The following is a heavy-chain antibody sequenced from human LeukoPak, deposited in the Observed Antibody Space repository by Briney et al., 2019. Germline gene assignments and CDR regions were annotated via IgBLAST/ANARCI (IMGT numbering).Heavy chain of an antibody. CDR2: ISGSGGST. CDR3: AKDRLPSVDYDYVWGSYRPNWFDP. D-gene: IGHD3-16*02. V-gene: IGHV3-23*01. J-gene: IGHJ5*02. CDR1: GFTFSSYA. Sequence: GGSLRLSCAASGFTFSSYAMSWVRQAPGKGLEWVSAISGSGGSTYYADSVKGRFTISRDNSKNTLYLQMHSLRAEDTAVYYCAKDRLPSVDYDYVWGSYRPNWFDPWGQGTLVTVSS.